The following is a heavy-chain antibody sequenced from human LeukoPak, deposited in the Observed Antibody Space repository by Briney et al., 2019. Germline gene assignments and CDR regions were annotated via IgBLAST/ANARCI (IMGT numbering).Heavy chain of an antibody. CDR1: GFTFSNYW. J-gene: IGHJ4*02. V-gene: IGHV3-7*01. Sequence: PGGSLRLSCAASGFTFSNYWMNWVRQAPGKGLEWVANIRQDVSQKYYVDSVKGRFTISRDNAKNSLYLQMNSLRAEDTAVYYCAREEYYYGSGSYYTGPNDYWGQGTLVTVSS. D-gene: IGHD3-10*01. CDR2: IRQDVSQK. CDR3: AREEYYYGSGSYYTGPNDY.